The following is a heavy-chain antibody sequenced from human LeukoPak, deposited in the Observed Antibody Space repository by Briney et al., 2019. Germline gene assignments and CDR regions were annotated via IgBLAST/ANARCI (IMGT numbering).Heavy chain of an antibody. J-gene: IGHJ4*02. V-gene: IGHV4-39*01. CDR3: ARQKGRWLQLDY. Sequence: SETLSLTCTVSGGSISSSAYYWGWIRQHPGKGLEWIGSIDYSGNTYYNPSLESRLTISGDTSKNQFSLKLSSVTAADTAVYYCARQKGRWLQLDYWGQGTLVTVSS. CDR2: IDYSGNT. CDR1: GGSISSSAYY. D-gene: IGHD5-24*01.